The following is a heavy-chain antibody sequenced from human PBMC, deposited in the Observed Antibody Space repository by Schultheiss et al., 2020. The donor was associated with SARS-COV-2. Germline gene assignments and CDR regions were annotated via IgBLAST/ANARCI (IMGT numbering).Heavy chain of an antibody. CDR2: IYHSGST. Sequence: SETLSLTCTVSGGYIRSGGYYWSWIRQHPGKGLEWIGYIYHSGSTYYNPSLQSRVTISVDRSKNQFSLKLSCETSADTSVYYCARKNVVTQAFSIWAQGRVVTVS. V-gene: IGHV4-30-2*01. CDR1: GGYIRSGGYY. J-gene: IGHJ3*02. CDR3: ARKNVVTQAFSI. D-gene: IGHD4-23*01.